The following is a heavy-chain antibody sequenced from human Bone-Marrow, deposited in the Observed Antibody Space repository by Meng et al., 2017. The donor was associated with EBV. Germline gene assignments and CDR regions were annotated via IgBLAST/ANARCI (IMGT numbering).Heavy chain of an antibody. CDR1: GYTFTRYD. Sequence: QGQLWQSGAWVKKPGSPGKVSCKASGYTFTRYDINWGRQATGQGLEWMGWMDPNSGNTGFAQKFQGRVTMTRNTSISTAYMELSALTSEDTAVYYCARDVYASGTYRADPWGQGTLVTVSS. D-gene: IGHD3-10*01. CDR2: MDPNSGNT. V-gene: IGHV1-8*01. J-gene: IGHJ5*02. CDR3: ARDVYASGTYRADP.